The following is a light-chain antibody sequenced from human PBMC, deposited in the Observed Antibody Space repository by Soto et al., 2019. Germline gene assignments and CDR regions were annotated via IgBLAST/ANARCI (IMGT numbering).Light chain of an antibody. CDR3: CSYAGYYTLV. V-gene: IGLV2-11*01. CDR2: DVS. J-gene: IGLJ2*01. Sequence: QSVLTQPRSVSGSPGQSVTISCTGTSSDVGAYNYVSWYQQHPGKTPKLMIYDVSKRPSGVPDRFSGSKSGNTASLTISGLQAEDEADYYCCSYAGYYTLVFGGGTKLTVL. CDR1: SSDVGAYNY.